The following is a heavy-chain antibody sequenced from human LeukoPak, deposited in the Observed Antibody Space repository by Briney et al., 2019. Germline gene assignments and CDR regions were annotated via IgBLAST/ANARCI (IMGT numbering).Heavy chain of an antibody. CDR2: IKQDGSEK. D-gene: IGHD6-13*01. J-gene: IGHJ4*02. CDR3: AREWQGGIAAAGTRIEGDY. CDR1: GFSVSGYW. V-gene: IGHV3-7*01. Sequence: GGSQRLSCAVSGFSVSGYWMTWVRQAPGKGLEWVANIKQDGSEKNYVDSVKGRFTISRDNAENSLFLQMNSLRVEDTAVYYCAREWQGGIAAAGTRIEGDYWGQGTLVAVSS.